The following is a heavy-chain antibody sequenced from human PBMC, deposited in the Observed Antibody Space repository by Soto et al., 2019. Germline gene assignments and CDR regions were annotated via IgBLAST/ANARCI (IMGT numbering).Heavy chain of an antibody. J-gene: IGHJ4*02. CDR3: AKDRGALRWSEEHYYFDY. V-gene: IGHV3-30*18. CDR1: GFTFSSYG. Sequence: GGSLRLSCAASGFTFSSYGMHWVRQAPGKGLEWVAVILYDGSKKYYADSMKGRFTISRDNSKNTLYLQMDSLRAEDTAVYYCAKDRGALRWSEEHYYFDYWGQGALVTVSS. D-gene: IGHD4-17*01. CDR2: ILYDGSKK.